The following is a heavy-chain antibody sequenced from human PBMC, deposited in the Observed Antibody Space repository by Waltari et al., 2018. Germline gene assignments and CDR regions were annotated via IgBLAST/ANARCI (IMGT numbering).Heavy chain of an antibody. D-gene: IGHD6-19*01. J-gene: IGHJ4*02. CDR2: IKQDGSEK. Sequence: EVQLVESGGGWVQPGGSLRLSCAASGFTLSGFWMNWVRQTPGKGLEWVAGIKQDGSEKYYADSVKGRFTISRDNAKNSLYLQMNSLRAEDTAVYYCATSGWYCFDYWGQGTLVTVSS. CDR1: GFTLSGFW. CDR3: ATSGWYCFDY. V-gene: IGHV3-7*01.